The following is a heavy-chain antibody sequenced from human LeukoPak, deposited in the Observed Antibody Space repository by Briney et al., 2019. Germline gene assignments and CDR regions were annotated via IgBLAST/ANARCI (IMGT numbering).Heavy chain of an antibody. CDR3: ARARYANAWYAFDI. CDR1: GGSISSGGYS. J-gene: IGHJ3*02. D-gene: IGHD2-2*01. V-gene: IGHV4-30-4*07. Sequence: SQTLSLTCAVSGGSISSGGYSWSWIRRPPGRGLEWIAYLSHSGSSDSNPSLTSRVTTLVDTSKNQFSLKLTSVTAADTAVYYCARARYANAWYAFDIWGHGTMVTVSS. CDR2: LSHSGSS.